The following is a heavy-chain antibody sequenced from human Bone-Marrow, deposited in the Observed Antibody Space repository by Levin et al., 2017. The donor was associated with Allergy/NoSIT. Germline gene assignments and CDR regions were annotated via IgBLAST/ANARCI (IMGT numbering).Heavy chain of an antibody. Sequence: HPGGSLRLSCSASGFTFSTYAMHWVRQAPGKGLEYVSATNNDGGTTNYADSVKGRFTISRDNSKNTLYLQMTSLRAGDTAVYYCVKDRGSVIRDFDYWGQGTLVTVSS. CDR3: VKDRGSVIRDFDY. J-gene: IGHJ4*02. D-gene: IGHD3-16*02. CDR2: TNNDGGTT. CDR1: GFTFSTYA. V-gene: IGHV3-64D*06.